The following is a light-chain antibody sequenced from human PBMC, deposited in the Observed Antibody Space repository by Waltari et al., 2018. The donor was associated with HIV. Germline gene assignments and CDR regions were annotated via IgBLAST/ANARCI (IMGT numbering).Light chain of an antibody. CDR3: SSYATNTTRV. V-gene: IGLV2-14*01. CDR2: EVS. Sequence: QSALTQPASVSGSPGQSITISCTGTSSDVGAYNYVSWYQQHPGKAPKLMIYEVSNRPSGVSNRCSGSKSGNTASLTIAGLQAEDEADYYCSSYATNTTRVFDGGTKLTVL. J-gene: IGLJ3*02. CDR1: SSDVGAYNY.